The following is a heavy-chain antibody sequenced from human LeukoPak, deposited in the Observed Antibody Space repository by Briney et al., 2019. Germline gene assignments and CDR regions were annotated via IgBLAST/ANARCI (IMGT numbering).Heavy chain of an antibody. D-gene: IGHD2-2*01. CDR2: ISSSSSTI. Sequence: GGSLRLSCAASGFTFSSYSMNWVRQAPGKGLEWVSYISSSSSTIYYADSVKGRFTISRDNAKNSLYLQMNSLRAEDTAVYYCARERTCSGTSCYFFDYWGQGTLVTVSS. CDR1: GFTFSSYS. V-gene: IGHV3-48*01. J-gene: IGHJ4*02. CDR3: ARERTCSGTSCYFFDY.